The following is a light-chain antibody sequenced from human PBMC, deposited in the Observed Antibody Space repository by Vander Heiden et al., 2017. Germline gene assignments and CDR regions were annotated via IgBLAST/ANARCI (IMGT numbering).Light chain of an antibody. V-gene: IGLV10-54*04. CDR3: SAWESRSTAWL. Sequence: QAGLTQPPSVSTGLSPTATLTCTGNSDTVGYQGAAWLQQHQGHPPKLLSYRDKNRHSGISERCYVARSGNTAALTIAGRQPEEEAAYYCSAWESRSTAWLFGGGTKLTVL. CDR1: SDTVGYQG. J-gene: IGLJ3*02. CDR2: RDK.